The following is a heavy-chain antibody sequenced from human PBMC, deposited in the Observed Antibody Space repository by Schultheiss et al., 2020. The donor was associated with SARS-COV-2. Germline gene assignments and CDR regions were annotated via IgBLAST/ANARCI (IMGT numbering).Heavy chain of an antibody. J-gene: IGHJ6*03. D-gene: IGHD1-7*01. CDR2: IYYSGST. CDR1: GGSTSSYY. Sequence: SETLSLTCTVSGGSTSSYYWSWIRQPPGKGLEWIGYIYYSGSTNYNPSLKSRVTISVDTSKNQFSLKLSSVTAADTAVYYCARGAQLELRIGYYYMDVWGKGTTVTVSS. CDR3: ARGAQLELRIGYYYMDV. V-gene: IGHV4-59*12.